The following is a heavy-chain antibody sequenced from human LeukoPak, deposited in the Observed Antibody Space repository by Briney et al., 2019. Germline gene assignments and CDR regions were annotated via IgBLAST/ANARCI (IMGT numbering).Heavy chain of an antibody. V-gene: IGHV4-39*01. CDR1: GDSISSSSSY. J-gene: IGHJ4*02. D-gene: IGHD3-22*01. Sequence: SETLSLTCSVSGDSISSSSSYWGWIRQPPGKGLEWIGSIYYSGSTYYNTSLKSRVTISVDTSKNQFSLKLNSVTAADTAVYYCARRGGRWLLLPRTPDFDYWGQGTLVTVSS. CDR3: ARRGGRWLLLPRTPDFDY. CDR2: IYYSGST.